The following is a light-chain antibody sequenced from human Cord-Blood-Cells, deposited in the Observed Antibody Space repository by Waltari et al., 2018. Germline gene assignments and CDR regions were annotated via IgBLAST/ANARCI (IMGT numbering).Light chain of an antibody. J-gene: IGKJ1*01. CDR3: QQYGSSPRT. Sequence: VLTQSPGTLSFSPGASATLSCSASQSVSSSYLAWYQQKPGQAPRLLIYGASSRATGIPDRFSGSGSGTDFTLTISRLEPEDFAVYYCQQYGSSPRTFGQGTKVEIK. V-gene: IGKV3-20*01. CDR2: GAS. CDR1: QSVSSSY.